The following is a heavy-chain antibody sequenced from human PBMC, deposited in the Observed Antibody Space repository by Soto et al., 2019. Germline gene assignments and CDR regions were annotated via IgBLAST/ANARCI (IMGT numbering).Heavy chain of an antibody. Sequence: SETLSLTCTVSGGSISSYDWSWIRQPPGKGLEWIGYIYYSGSTNYNPSLKSRVTLSLDTSKNQFSLKLTAVTAADTAVYYCATFESYGDLDYWGQGTLVTVSS. CDR2: IYYSGST. CDR1: GGSISSYD. CDR3: ATFESYGDLDY. V-gene: IGHV4-59*08. D-gene: IGHD4-17*01. J-gene: IGHJ4*02.